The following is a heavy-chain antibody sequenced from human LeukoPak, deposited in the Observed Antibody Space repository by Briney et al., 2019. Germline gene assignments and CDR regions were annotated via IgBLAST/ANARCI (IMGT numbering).Heavy chain of an antibody. CDR3: ARDNSAWYFDL. V-gene: IGHV3-9*01. CDR2: ISRNSGSI. Sequence: GGSLRLSCAASGFTFDDYAMSWVRQVPGKGLEWVSGISRNSGSIGYADSVKGRFTISRDNAKNSLYLHMNSLRAEDTALYYCARDNSAWYFDLWGRGTLVTVSS. CDR1: GFTFDDYA. D-gene: IGHD2-15*01. J-gene: IGHJ2*01.